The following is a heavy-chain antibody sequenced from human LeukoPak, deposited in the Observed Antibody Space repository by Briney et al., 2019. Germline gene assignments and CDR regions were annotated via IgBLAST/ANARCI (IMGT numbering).Heavy chain of an antibody. CDR3: ARAAGDP. CDR1: GFTFSIYW. V-gene: IGHV3-7*01. J-gene: IGHJ5*02. CDR2: INQDGSQK. Sequence: GGSLRLSCAASGFTFSIYWMSWVRQAPGKGLEWVANINQDGSQKYYVDSVKGRFTISRDNAKNSFFLQMNSLRAEDTAVYYCARAAGDPWGQGTLVTVSS.